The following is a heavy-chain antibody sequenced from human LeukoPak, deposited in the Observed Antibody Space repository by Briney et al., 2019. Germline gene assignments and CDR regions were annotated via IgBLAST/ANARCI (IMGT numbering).Heavy chain of an antibody. D-gene: IGHD2-15*01. CDR2: IYSAGST. CDR1: GFTVSSNY. V-gene: IGHV3-53*01. J-gene: IGHJ4*02. Sequence: QPGGSLRLSCAASGFTVSSNYMSWVRQAPGKGLEWVSVIYSAGSTYYADSVKGRFTISRDNSKNTLYLQMNSLRVDDTAVYYCARGPVDCSGGSCYSGGLDYWGQGTLVTVSS. CDR3: ARGPVDCSGGSCYSGGLDY.